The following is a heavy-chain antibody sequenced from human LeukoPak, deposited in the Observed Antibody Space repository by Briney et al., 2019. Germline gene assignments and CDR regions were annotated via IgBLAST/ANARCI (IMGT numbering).Heavy chain of an antibody. CDR1: GFPFGYYG. J-gene: IGHJ4*02. V-gene: IGHV3-30*02. CDR3: ARDRDCSGGSCYSYPLDY. CDR2: IRYTASDK. D-gene: IGHD2-15*01. Sequence: GGSLRLSCAASGFPFGYYGMHWVRQAPGKGLEWVAFIRYTASDKYYADSVKGRFTISRDNAKNSLYLQMNSLRAEDTAVYYCARDRDCSGGSCYSYPLDYWGQGTLVTVSS.